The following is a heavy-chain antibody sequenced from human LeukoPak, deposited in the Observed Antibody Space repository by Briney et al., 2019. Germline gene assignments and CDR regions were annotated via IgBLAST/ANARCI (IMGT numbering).Heavy chain of an antibody. V-gene: IGHV3-21*01. CDR3: AKESGSRSYGAYFPH. D-gene: IGHD6-13*01. CDR1: GFTFSTYS. J-gene: IGHJ1*01. Sequence: GGPLRLSCSTSGFTFSTYSMPWVPQAPGKGLEGVSSFSSSPTYIYYADSMKGRFTISRDNSKSTLYLQMNSLRAEDTAVYYCAKESGSRSYGAYFPHWGQGTLVTVSS. CDR2: FSSSPTYI.